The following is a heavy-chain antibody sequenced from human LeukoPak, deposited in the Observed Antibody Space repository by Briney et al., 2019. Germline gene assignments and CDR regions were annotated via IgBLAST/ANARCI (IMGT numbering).Heavy chain of an antibody. J-gene: IGHJ4*02. CDR2: INSDGSST. D-gene: IGHD2-2*01. CDR3: VRGQYELYN. V-gene: IGHV3-74*01. CDR1: GFTFSSYS. Sequence: GGSLRLSCAASGFTFSSYSMNWVRQAPGKGLVWVSRINSDGSSTSYADSVKGRFTISRDNAQNTLYLQMNSLRVEDTAVYYCVRGQYELYNWGQGTLVTVSS.